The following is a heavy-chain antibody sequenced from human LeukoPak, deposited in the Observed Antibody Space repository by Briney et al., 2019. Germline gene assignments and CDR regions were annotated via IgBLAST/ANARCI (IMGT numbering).Heavy chain of an antibody. J-gene: IGHJ4*02. V-gene: IGHV4-61*01. CDR2: TYYSGST. D-gene: IGHD4-17*01. Sequence: SETLSLTCTVSGGSVSSGSYYWSWIRQPPGKGLEWIGYTYYSGSTNYNPSLKSRVTISVDTSKNQFSLKLSSVTAADTAVYYCARDAYGDYGFDYWGQGTLVTVSS. CDR3: ARDAYGDYGFDY. CDR1: GGSVSSGSYY.